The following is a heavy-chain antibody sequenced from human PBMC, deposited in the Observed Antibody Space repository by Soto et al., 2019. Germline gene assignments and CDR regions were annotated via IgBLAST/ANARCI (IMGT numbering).Heavy chain of an antibody. D-gene: IGHD2-2*01. CDR1: GGSFSGYY. V-gene: IGHV4-34*01. J-gene: IGHJ5*02. CDR2: INHSGST. Sequence: QVQLQQWGAGLLKPSETLSLTCAVYGGSFSGYYWSWIRQPPGKGLEWIGEINHSGSTNYNPSLKSRVTISVDTSKNQFSLKLSSVTAADTAVYYCARRGSCSSTSCYSSYNWFDPWGQGTLVTVSS. CDR3: ARRGSCSSTSCYSSYNWFDP.